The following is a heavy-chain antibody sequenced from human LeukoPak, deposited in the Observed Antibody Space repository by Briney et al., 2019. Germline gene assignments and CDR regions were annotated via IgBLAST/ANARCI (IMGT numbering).Heavy chain of an antibody. D-gene: IGHD4-17*01. CDR2: INSDGSST. J-gene: IGHJ4*02. CDR1: GFSFSSYW. V-gene: IGHV3-74*01. CDR3: ARENGDYGYYFDY. Sequence: GGSLRLSCAASGFSFSSYWMHWVRHAPGKGLVWVSRINSDGSSTSYADSVKGRFTISRDNAKNTLYLQMNSLRAEDTAVYYCARENGDYGYYFDYWGQGTLVTVSS.